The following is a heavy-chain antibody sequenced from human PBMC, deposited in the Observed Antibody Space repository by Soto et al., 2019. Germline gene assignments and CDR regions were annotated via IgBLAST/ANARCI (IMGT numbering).Heavy chain of an antibody. CDR3: AHSPRPNYYDNSGFVYYYYYGMDV. CDR1: GFSLSTSGVG. CDR2: IYWDDDK. D-gene: IGHD3-22*01. J-gene: IGHJ6*02. Sequence: QITLKESGPTLVKPTQTLTLTCTFSGFSLSTSGVGVGWIRQPPGKALEWLALIYWDDDKRYSPSLKSRLTITKDTSKNQVVLTMTNMDPVDTATYYCAHSPRPNYYDNSGFVYYYYYGMDVWGQGTTVTVSS. V-gene: IGHV2-5*02.